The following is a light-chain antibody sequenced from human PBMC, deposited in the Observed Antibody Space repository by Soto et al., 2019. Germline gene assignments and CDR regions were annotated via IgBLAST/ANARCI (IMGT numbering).Light chain of an antibody. CDR1: QGISNY. CDR3: QNYNSAPIT. Sequence: DIQMTQSPSSLSASVGDRVTITCRASQGISNYLAWYQQKPGQVPKLLIYVASTLQSGVPSRFSGRGSGTDFSLSISSLQPEEVATYYCQNYNSAPITFGQGTRLEIK. J-gene: IGKJ5*01. V-gene: IGKV1-27*01. CDR2: VAS.